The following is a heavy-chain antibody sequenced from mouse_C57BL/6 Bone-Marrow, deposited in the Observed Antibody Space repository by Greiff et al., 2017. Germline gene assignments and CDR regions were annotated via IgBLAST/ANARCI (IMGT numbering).Heavy chain of an antibody. CDR1: GFSLSTFGMG. V-gene: IGHV8-8*01. CDR3: ARMRAAQAFAY. CDR2: IWWDDDK. Sequence: QVTLKESGPGILQPSQTLSLTCSFSGFSLSTFGMGVGWIRQPSGKGLEWLAPIWWDDDKYSNPALKSRLTISKDTSKNQLFLKIANVDTADTATYYCARMRAAQAFAYWGQGTLVTVSA. D-gene: IGHD3-2*02. J-gene: IGHJ3*01.